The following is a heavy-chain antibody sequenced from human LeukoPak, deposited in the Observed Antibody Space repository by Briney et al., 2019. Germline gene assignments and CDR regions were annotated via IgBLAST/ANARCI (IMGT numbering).Heavy chain of an antibody. CDR1: GFTLTIYD. CDR3: ARQYCSRTSCYPDY. J-gene: IGHJ4*02. Sequence: ASVKVSCKTSGFTLTIYDINWVRQATGQGLEWMGWMNGNSGDTGFAQKFQGRVTMTRNTSISTAYMELSSLRSEDTAVYYCARQYCSRTSCYPDYWGQGTLVTVSS. CDR2: MNGNSGDT. V-gene: IGHV1-8*01. D-gene: IGHD2-2*01.